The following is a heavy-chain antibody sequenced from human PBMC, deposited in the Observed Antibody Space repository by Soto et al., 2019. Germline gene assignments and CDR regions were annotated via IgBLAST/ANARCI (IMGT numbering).Heavy chain of an antibody. CDR2: ISSSSSYI. V-gene: IGHV3-21*01. CDR1: GFTFSSYS. D-gene: IGHD2-2*01. J-gene: IGHJ3*02. Sequence: VGSLILSCAASGFTFSSYSMNWVRQAPGKGLEWVSSISSSSSYIYYADSVKGRFTISRDNAKNSLYLQMNSLRAEDTAVYYCARSLYPYCSSTSCYAAFDIWGQGTMVTVSS. CDR3: ARSLYPYCSSTSCYAAFDI.